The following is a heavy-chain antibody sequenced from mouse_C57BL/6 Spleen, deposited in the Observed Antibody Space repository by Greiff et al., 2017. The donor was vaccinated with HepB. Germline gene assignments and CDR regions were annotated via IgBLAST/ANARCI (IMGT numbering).Heavy chain of an antibody. D-gene: IGHD1-1*01. CDR3: ARSDYGSSYDAMDY. CDR2: INPNNGGT. J-gene: IGHJ4*01. V-gene: IGHV1-18*01. CDR1: GYTFTDYN. Sequence: EVQLQQSGPELVKPGASVKIPCKASGYTFTDYNMDWVKQSHGKSLEWIGDINPNNGGTIYNQKFKGKATLTVDKSSRTAYMELRSLTSEDTAVYYCARSDYGSSYDAMDYWGQGTSVTVSS.